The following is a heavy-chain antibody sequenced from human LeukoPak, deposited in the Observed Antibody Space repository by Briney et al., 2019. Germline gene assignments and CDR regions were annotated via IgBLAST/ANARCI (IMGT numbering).Heavy chain of an antibody. J-gene: IGHJ4*02. Sequence: ASVKVSCKASGYTFTSYAMHWVRQAPGQRLEWMGWINAGNGNTKYSQKFQGRVTITRDTSASTAYMELSSLRSEDTAVYYCARLATVTTHDYWGQGTLVIVSS. V-gene: IGHV1-3*01. CDR3: ARLATVTTHDY. CDR2: INAGNGNT. CDR1: GYTFTSYA. D-gene: IGHD4-17*01.